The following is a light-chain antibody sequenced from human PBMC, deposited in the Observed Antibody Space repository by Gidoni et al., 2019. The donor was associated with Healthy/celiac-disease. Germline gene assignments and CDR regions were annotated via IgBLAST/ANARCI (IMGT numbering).Light chain of an antibody. J-gene: IGLJ3*02. CDR1: SSDVGGYTY. CDR2: EVS. V-gene: IGLV2-8*01. CDR3: SSYAGSNNWV. Sequence: QSALTHPPSPSWSPCRSVPLSRTGTSSDVGGYTYVSWYQQHPGKAPKLMIYEVSKRPSGVPDRFSGSKSGNTASLTVSGLQAEDEADYYCSSYAGSNNWVFGGGTKLTVL.